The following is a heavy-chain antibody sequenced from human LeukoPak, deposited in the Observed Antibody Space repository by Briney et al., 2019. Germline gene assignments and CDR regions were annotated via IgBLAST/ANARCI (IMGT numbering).Heavy chain of an antibody. Sequence: GRSLRLSCAASGFTFSSYGMHWVRQAPGKGLEWVAVISYDGSNKYYADSVKGRFAISRDNSKNTLYLQMNSLRAEDTAVYYCVRDREVKYFDYWGQGTLVTVSS. CDR3: VRDREVKYFDY. CDR2: ISYDGSNK. CDR1: GFTFSSYG. J-gene: IGHJ4*02. D-gene: IGHD4-23*01. V-gene: IGHV3-30*03.